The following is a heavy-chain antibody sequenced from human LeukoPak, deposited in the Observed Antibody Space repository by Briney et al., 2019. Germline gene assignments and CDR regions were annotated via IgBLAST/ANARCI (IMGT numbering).Heavy chain of an antibody. Sequence: PSQTLSLTCTVSGGSISSGGYYWSWIRQHPGKGLEWIGYIYYSGSTNYNPSLKSRVTISVGTSKSQFSLSLSSVTAADTAVYYCARGQGYYDSSGYQDAFDIWGQGTMVTVSS. CDR1: GGSISSGGYY. CDR2: IYYSGST. V-gene: IGHV4-31*03. CDR3: ARGQGYYDSSGYQDAFDI. J-gene: IGHJ3*02. D-gene: IGHD3-22*01.